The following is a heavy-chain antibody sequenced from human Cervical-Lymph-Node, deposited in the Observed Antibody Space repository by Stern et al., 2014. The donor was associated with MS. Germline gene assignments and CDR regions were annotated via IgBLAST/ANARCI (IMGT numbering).Heavy chain of an antibody. D-gene: IGHD4-23*01. Sequence: VHLVESGPGLVKPSETLSLTCTVSGGSISSYYWSWIRQPPGKGLEWIVYIYYSGSTNYNPSRKSRVTISVDTSKNQFSLKLSSVTAADTAVYYCARGYGGNPIDYWGQGTLVTVSS. CDR2: IYYSGST. CDR3: ARGYGGNPIDY. CDR1: GGSISSYY. J-gene: IGHJ4*02. V-gene: IGHV4-59*01.